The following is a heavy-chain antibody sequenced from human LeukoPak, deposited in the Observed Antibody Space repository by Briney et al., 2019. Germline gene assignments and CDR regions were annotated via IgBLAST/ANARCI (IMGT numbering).Heavy chain of an antibody. Sequence: PSETLSLTCAVYGGSFSGYYWSWIRQPPGKGLEWIGEINHSGSTNYSPSLKSRVTISVDTSKNQFSLKLSSVTAADTAVYYCARGRYSNFRYFDYWGQGILVTVSS. D-gene: IGHD4-11*01. V-gene: IGHV4-34*01. CDR2: INHSGST. CDR3: ARGRYSNFRYFDY. J-gene: IGHJ4*02. CDR1: GGSFSGYY.